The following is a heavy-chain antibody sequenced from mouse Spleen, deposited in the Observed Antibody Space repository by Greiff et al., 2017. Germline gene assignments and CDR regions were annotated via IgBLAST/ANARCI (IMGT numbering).Heavy chain of an antibody. CDR1: GFTFSDYY. V-gene: IGHV5-16*01. D-gene: IGHD3-1*01. J-gene: IGHJ4*01. Sequence: EVQVVESEGGLVQPGSSMKLSCTASGFTFSDYYMAWVRQVPEKGLEWVANINYDGSSTYYLDSLKSRFIISRDNAKNILYLQMSSLKSEDTATYYCAREGLNYAMDYWGQGTSVTVSS. CDR3: AREGLNYAMDY. CDR2: INYDGSST.